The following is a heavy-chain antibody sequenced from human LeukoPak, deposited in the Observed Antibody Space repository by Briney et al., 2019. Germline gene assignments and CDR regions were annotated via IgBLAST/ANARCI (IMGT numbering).Heavy chain of an antibody. J-gene: IGHJ4*02. Sequence: VGSLRLSCAASLFTASSNYISWVRPAPGKGVEWVSVIYNVGSTYYTDPTQGRFTISRHNCKNTLYVQMNSLRTEDTAVYYCAKAGYSRETYFFDYWGQGTLVTVSS. D-gene: IGHD6-13*01. V-gene: IGHV3-53*01. CDR1: LFTASSNY. CDR2: IYNVGST. CDR3: AKAGYSRETYFFDY.